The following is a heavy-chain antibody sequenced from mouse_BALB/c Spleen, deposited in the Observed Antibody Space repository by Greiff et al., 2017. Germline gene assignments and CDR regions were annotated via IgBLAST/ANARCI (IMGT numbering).Heavy chain of an antibody. CDR3: ARGGDGYYGEDAMDY. CDR1: GFTFSSFG. J-gene: IGHJ4*01. CDR2: ISSGSSTI. Sequence: DVKLVESGGGLVQPGGSRKLSCAASGFTFSSFGMHWVRQAPEKGLEWVAYISSGSSTIYYADTVKGRFTISRDNPKNTLFLQMTSLRSEDTAMYYCARGGDGYYGEDAMDYWGQGTSVTVSS. V-gene: IGHV5-17*02. D-gene: IGHD2-3*01.